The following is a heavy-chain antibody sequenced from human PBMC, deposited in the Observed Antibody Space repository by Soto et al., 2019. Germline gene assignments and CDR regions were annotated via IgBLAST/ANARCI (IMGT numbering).Heavy chain of an antibody. Sequence: QVQLVESGGGVVQPGRSLRLSCAASGFTFSSYAMHWVRQAPGKGLEWVAVISYDGSNKYYADSVKGRFTISRDNSKKTLYLQMNSLRAEDTAVYYCARESDGGWLSDWGQGTLVTVSS. J-gene: IGHJ4*02. CDR1: GFTFSSYA. D-gene: IGHD6-19*01. V-gene: IGHV3-30-3*01. CDR3: ARESDGGWLSD. CDR2: ISYDGSNK.